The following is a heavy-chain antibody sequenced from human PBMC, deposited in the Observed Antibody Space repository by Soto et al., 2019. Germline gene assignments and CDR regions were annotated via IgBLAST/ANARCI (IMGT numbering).Heavy chain of an antibody. CDR1: GFTFSSYW. CDR2: IKQDGSEK. J-gene: IGHJ6*02. Sequence: EVQLVESGGGLVQPGGSLRLSCAASGFTFSSYWMSWVRQAPGKGLEWVANIKQDGSEKYYVDSVKGRFTISRDNAKNLLYLKMNSMRAEDTAVYYCARGRYSYGYYYYYGMDVWGQGTTVTVSS. CDR3: ARGRYSYGYYYYYGMDV. D-gene: IGHD5-18*01. V-gene: IGHV3-7*05.